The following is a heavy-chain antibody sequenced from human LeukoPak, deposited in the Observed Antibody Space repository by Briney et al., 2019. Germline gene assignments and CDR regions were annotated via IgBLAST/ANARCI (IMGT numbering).Heavy chain of an antibody. D-gene: IGHD2-15*01. V-gene: IGHV3-21*06. CDR3: ARGRSGDGGLDP. Sequence: GGSLRLSCAASGFNFRTFTMHWVRQAPGKGLEWVSSVSTSGTYTHYADSVRGRFTVSRDNSKNALFLQVTNLRAEDTAVYYCARGRSGDGGLDPWGQGTLVTVSS. CDR2: VSTSGTYT. J-gene: IGHJ5*02. CDR1: GFNFRTFT.